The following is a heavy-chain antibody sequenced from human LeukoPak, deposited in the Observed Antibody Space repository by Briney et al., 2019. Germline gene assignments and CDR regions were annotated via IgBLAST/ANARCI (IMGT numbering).Heavy chain of an antibody. Sequence: EASVKVSCKASGGTFSSYAISWVRQAPGQGLEWMGGIIPIFGTAHYAQKFQGRVTITADKATSTDYMELSSLRSEDTTVYYCASRIAAADPYYYYCMDVWDKGNTVTVSS. CDR1: GGTFSSYA. V-gene: IGHV1-69*06. J-gene: IGHJ6*03. D-gene: IGHD6-13*01. CDR2: IIPIFGTA. CDR3: ASRIAAADPYYYYCMDV.